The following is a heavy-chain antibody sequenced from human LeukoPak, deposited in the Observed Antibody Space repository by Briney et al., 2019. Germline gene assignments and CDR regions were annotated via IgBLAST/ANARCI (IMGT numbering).Heavy chain of an antibody. Sequence: KPSETLSLTCTVSGGSISSYYWSWIRQPPGKGLEWIGYIYYSGSTNYNPSLKSRVTISVDTSKNQFSLKLSSVTAADTAVYYCARRLFWFDPWGQGTLVTVSS. CDR3: ARRLFWFDP. J-gene: IGHJ5*02. CDR1: GGSISSYY. V-gene: IGHV4-59*08. CDR2: IYYSGST.